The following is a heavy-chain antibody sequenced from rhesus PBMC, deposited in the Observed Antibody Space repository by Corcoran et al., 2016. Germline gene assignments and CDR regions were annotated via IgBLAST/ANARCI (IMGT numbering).Heavy chain of an antibody. V-gene: IGHV3S5*01. CDR3: VRSNWGGGYNRFDV. J-gene: IGHJ5-1*01. CDR1: GFIFRSYG. CDR2: INGGGGST. Sequence: EVQLVETGGGLVQPGGSLKLSCAAPGFIFRSYGMSWARQAPGKGLEWVSAINGGGGSTYYADSVKGRFTISRDNSKNTLSLQMNSLRTEDTAVYYCVRSNWGGGYNRFDVWGPGVLVTVSS. D-gene: IGHD7-45*01.